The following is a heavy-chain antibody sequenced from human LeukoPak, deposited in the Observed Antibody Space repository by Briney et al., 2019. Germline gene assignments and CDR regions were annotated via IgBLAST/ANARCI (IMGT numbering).Heavy chain of an antibody. CDR1: GYTFTSYG. CDR2: ISAYNGNT. Sequence: ASVKVSCKASGYTFTSYGISWVRQAPGQGLEWMGWISAYNGNTNYARKLQGRVTMTTDTSTSTAYMELRSLRSDDTAVYYCARVHGQQLVLDENWFDPWGQGTLVTVSS. V-gene: IGHV1-18*01. CDR3: ARVHGQQLVLDENWFDP. J-gene: IGHJ5*02. D-gene: IGHD6-13*01.